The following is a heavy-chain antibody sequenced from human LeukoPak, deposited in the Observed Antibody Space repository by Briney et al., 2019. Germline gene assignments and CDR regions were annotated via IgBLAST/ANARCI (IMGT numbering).Heavy chain of an antibody. CDR1: GDSISSGNYY. V-gene: IGHV4-61*01. J-gene: IGHJ4*02. Sequence: SETLSLTCTVSGDSISSGNYYWSWIRQPPGKGLEWIGYIYYSGSTNYNPSLKSRVTISVDTSKNQFSLKLSSVTAADTAVYYCARVVMVVPAAIGYYFDYWGQGTLVTVSS. CDR3: ARVVMVVPAAIGYYFDY. CDR2: IYYSGST. D-gene: IGHD2-2*01.